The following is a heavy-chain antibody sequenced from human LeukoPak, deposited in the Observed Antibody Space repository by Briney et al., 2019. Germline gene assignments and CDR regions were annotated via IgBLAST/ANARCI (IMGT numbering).Heavy chain of an antibody. J-gene: IGHJ4*02. D-gene: IGHD1-26*01. CDR3: AKRLVGATPDY. V-gene: IGHV3-48*03. Sequence: PGGSLRLSCAASGFTFSSYEMNWVRQAPGKGLEWVSYISSSGSTIYYADSVKGRFTISRDNAKNSLYLQMNSVRAEDTAVYYCAKRLVGATPDYWGQGTLVTVSS. CDR1: GFTFSSYE. CDR2: ISSSGSTI.